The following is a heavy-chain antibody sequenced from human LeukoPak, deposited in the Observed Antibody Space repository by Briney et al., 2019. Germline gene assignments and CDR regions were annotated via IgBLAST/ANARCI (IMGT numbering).Heavy chain of an antibody. Sequence: PGGSLRLSCAASGFRFNTFWMNWVRQAPGKGLEWVSSISSTRRYIYYADSVKARFTISRDNSKNTLYLQMNSLRAEDTAVYYCVKTTYYYDSEYYWGQGTLVTVSS. CDR2: ISSTRRYI. V-gene: IGHV3-21*04. J-gene: IGHJ4*02. D-gene: IGHD3-22*01. CDR3: VKTTYYYDSEYY. CDR1: GFRFNTFW.